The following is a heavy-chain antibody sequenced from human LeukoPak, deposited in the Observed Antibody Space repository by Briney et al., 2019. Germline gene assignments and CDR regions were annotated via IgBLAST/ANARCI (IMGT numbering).Heavy chain of an antibody. D-gene: IGHD3-22*01. CDR2: INPSGGST. CDR1: GYTFTSYY. CDR3: AREGDYYDSSGYPTN. J-gene: IGHJ4*02. V-gene: IGHV1-46*01. Sequence: ASVKVSCTASGYTFTSYYMHWVRQAPGQGLEWMGIINPSGGSTSYAQKFQGRVTMTRDMSTSTVYMELSSLRSEDTAVYYCAREGDYYDSSGYPTNWGQGTLVTVSS.